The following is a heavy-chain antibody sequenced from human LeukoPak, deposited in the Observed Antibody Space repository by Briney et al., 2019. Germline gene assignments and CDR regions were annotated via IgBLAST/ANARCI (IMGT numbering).Heavy chain of an antibody. D-gene: IGHD6-6*01. Sequence: SGGSLRLSRAASGFTFSDYYMSWVRQAPGKGLEWVSAISGSGGSTYYADSVKGRFTISRDNSKNTLYLQMNSLRAEDTAVYYCAKDQPTDEYSSSSGAFDVWGQGTMVTVSS. CDR1: GFTFSDYY. J-gene: IGHJ3*01. V-gene: IGHV3-23*01. CDR3: AKDQPTDEYSSSSGAFDV. CDR2: ISGSGGST.